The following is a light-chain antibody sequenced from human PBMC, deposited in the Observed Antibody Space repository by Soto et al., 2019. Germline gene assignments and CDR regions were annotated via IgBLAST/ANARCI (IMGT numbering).Light chain of an antibody. Sequence: EIVMTQSPATLSVSPGERATLSCRASQSVSSDLAWYQQKPGQTPKLLIYGASTRATGVPARFSGSGSGTEFTLTISSLQPEDFSVYYCQQYSSWPPITFGQGTKVEIK. J-gene: IGKJ2*01. CDR3: QQYSSWPPIT. CDR1: QSVSSD. V-gene: IGKV3-15*01. CDR2: GAS.